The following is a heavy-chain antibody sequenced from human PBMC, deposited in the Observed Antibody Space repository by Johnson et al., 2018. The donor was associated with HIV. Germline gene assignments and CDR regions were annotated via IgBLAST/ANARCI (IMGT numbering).Heavy chain of an antibody. Sequence: MLLVESGGGLVQPGGSLRLSCVASGFTVRKGLEWVSVIYSGGSTYYADSVKGRFTISRDNSKNTMYLQMTSLRAEDAAVYYCVKDVGDGYNRWGVFDFWGQGTMVTVSS. CDR3: VKDVGDGYNRWGVFDF. J-gene: IGHJ3*01. V-gene: IGHV3-66*01. CDR2: IYSGGST. D-gene: IGHD5-24*01. CDR1: GFTV.